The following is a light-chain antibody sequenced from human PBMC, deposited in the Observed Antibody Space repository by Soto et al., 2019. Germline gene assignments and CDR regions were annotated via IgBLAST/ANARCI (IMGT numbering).Light chain of an antibody. Sequence: DIQMTQSPSTLSASVGDRVTITCRASQSISSWLAWYQQKPGKAPNLLIYTASNLKSGVPSRFSGSGSGTEFTLTISSLQPDDFATYYGQEYNSDSGVTFGGGTKVEIK. CDR3: QEYNSDSGVT. CDR1: QSISSW. J-gene: IGKJ4*01. V-gene: IGKV1-5*03. CDR2: TAS.